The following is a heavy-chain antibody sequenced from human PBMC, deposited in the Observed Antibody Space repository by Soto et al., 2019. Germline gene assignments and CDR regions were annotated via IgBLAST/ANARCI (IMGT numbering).Heavy chain of an antibody. J-gene: IGHJ4*02. CDR3: VRVPYSRGWHYFDY. Sequence: SETLSLTCTVSGGSISSYYWSWIRQPPGKGLEWIGYIYYSGSTNYNPSLKSRVTISVDTSKNQFSLKLSSVTAADTAVYYCVRVPYSRGWHYFDYWGQGTLVTGSS. D-gene: IGHD6-19*01. CDR1: GGSISSYY. CDR2: IYYSGST. V-gene: IGHV4-59*01.